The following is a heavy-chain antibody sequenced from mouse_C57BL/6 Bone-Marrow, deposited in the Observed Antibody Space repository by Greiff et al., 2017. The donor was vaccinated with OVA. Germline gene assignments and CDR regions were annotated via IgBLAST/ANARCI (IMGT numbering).Heavy chain of an antibody. CDR2: IYPGDGDT. D-gene: IGHD2-3*01. CDR1: GYAFSSSW. V-gene: IGHV1-82*01. J-gene: IGHJ2*01. CDR3: ARHEDGYYASYFDY. Sequence: VQLQQSGPELVKPGASVKISCKASGYAFSSSWMNWVKQRPGKGLEWIGRIYPGDGDTNYNGKFKGKATLTADKSSSTAYMQHSSLTSEDSAVYFCARHEDGYYASYFDYWGQGTTLTVSS.